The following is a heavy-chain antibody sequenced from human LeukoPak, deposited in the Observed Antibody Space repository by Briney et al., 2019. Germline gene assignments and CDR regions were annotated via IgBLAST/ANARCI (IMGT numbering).Heavy chain of an antibody. CDR2: IYPSDSDT. CDR3: ARHGSSSWYGGLKIDI. J-gene: IGHJ3*02. D-gene: IGHD6-13*01. V-gene: IGHV5-51*01. CDR1: GYSFTSYW. Sequence: GESLKISCKGSGYSFTSYWIGWVRQMPGKGLEWMGIIYPSDSDTRYSPSFQGQVTISADKSISTAYLQWSSLKASDTAMYYCARHGSSSWYGGLKIDIWGQGTMVTVSS.